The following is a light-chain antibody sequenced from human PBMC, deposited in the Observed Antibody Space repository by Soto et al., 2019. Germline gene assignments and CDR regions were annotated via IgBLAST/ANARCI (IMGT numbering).Light chain of an antibody. V-gene: IGKV1-6*01. J-gene: IGKJ1*01. CDR2: GAS. Sequence: AVQLTQSPSSLSASAGDRVTITCRASQGIRTDLGWYQQSPGKAPKVLIVGASTLQSGVPSRFSGSGSGTDFTLTISSLQPEDSATYYCLQDFSYPRTFGQGTKVDIK. CDR3: LQDFSYPRT. CDR1: QGIRTD.